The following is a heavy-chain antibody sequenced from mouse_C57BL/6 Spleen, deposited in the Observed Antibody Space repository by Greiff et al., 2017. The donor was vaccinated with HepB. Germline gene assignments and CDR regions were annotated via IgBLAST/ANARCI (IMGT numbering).Heavy chain of an antibody. CDR3: AREIATRYFDV. J-gene: IGHJ1*03. CDR2: INPSSGYT. Sequence: QVQLQQSGAELARPGASVKMSCKASGYTFTSYTMHWVKQRPGQGLDWIGYINPSSGYTKYNQKFKDKATVTADKSSSTADMQLSSLTSEDSAVYYCAREIATRYFDVWGTGTTVTVSS. V-gene: IGHV1-4*01. D-gene: IGHD2-12*01. CDR1: GYTFTSYT.